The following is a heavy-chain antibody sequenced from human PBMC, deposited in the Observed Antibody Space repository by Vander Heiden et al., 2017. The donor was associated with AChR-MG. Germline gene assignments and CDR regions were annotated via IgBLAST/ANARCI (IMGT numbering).Heavy chain of an antibody. CDR3: AKETSGEYYYYYGMDV. CDR2: ISYDGSNK. V-gene: IGHV3-30*18. Sequence: QVQLVESGGGVVQPGRSLRLSCAASGFTFSSYGIHWVRQAHGKGLGWVAVISYDGSNKYYADSVKGRFTISRDNSKNTLYLQMNSLRAEDTAVYYCAKETSGEYYYYYGMDVWGQGTTVTVSS. CDR1: GFTFSSYG. J-gene: IGHJ6*02. D-gene: IGHD7-27*01.